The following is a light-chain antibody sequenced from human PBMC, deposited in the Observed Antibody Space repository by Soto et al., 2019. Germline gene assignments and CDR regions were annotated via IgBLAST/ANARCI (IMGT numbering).Light chain of an antibody. J-gene: IGKJ5*01. CDR2: DAS. CDR1: QDISNS. Sequence: DIQITKSPSSLSASVGDRVTISCQASQDISNSLNWYQQKPGKAPKLLIYDASNLETGVPSRFSGSGSGTDFTFTISSLQPEDIATYYCQHCDSRPFTFGQGTRLEIK. CDR3: QHCDSRPFT. V-gene: IGKV1-33*01.